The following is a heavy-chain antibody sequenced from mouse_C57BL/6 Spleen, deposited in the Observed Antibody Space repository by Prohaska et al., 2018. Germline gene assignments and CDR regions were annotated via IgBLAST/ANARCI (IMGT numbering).Heavy chain of an antibody. CDR1: GYTFTSYW. CDR2: IQPNSGST. J-gene: IGHJ3*01. D-gene: IGHD3-2*02. Sequence: QVQLQQPGAELVKPGASVKLSCKASGYTFTSYWMHWVKQRPGQGLEWIGMIQPNSGSTNYNEKFKSKATLTGDKSTSTAYMQLSSLTSEDSAVYYCAREQQLRPFAYWGQGTLVTVSA. CDR3: AREQQLRPFAY. V-gene: IGHV1-64*01.